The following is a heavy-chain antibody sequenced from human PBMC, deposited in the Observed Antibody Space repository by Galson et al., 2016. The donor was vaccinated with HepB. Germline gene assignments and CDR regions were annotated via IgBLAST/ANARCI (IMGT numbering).Heavy chain of an antibody. CDR1: GFTFSTYA. D-gene: IGHD1-26*01. Sequence: LRLSCAASGFTFSTYAMTWVRQAPGKGLEWVSLISGSGGSTNYADSVKGRFTISRDNSKNTLYLQMNSLRAEDTAMYFCGRDVGPWGQGTLVTVSS. CDR2: ISGSGGST. J-gene: IGHJ5*02. V-gene: IGHV3-23*01. CDR3: GRDVGP.